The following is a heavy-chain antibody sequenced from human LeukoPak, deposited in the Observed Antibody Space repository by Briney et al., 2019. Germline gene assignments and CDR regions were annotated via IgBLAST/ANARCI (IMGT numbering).Heavy chain of an antibody. Sequence: GSLRLSCAASGLTFTDFWMNWVRLAPGRGLEWLANIKPDGSEKYYVDSVKGRFAISRDNAKNEVYLEMNSLRAEDTGVYYCSGRDSSRSPRAYWGQGTLVSVSS. CDR2: IKPDGSEK. CDR3: SGRDSSRSPRAY. V-gene: IGHV3-7*01. J-gene: IGHJ4*02. D-gene: IGHD2-2*01. CDR1: GLTFTDFW.